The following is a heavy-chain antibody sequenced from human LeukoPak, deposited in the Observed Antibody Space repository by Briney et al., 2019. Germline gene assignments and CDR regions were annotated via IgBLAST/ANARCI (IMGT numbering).Heavy chain of an antibody. CDR2: INPNSGGT. Sequence: ASVKVSCKASGGTFSSYAISWVRQAPGQGLEWMGRINPNSGGTNYAQKFQGRVTMTRDTSISTAYMELSRLRSDDTAVYYCARLIEGDWGQGTLVTVSS. D-gene: IGHD1-26*01. CDR1: GGTFSSYA. CDR3: ARLIEGD. J-gene: IGHJ4*02. V-gene: IGHV1-2*06.